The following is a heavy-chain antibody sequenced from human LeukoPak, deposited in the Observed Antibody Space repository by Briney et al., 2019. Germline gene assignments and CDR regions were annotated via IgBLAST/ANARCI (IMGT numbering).Heavy chain of an antibody. CDR2: FYISGST. D-gene: IGHD3-10*01. CDR1: GGSISSYY. Sequence: PSETLSLTCTVSGGSISSYYWSWIRQPPGKGLEWIGRFYISGSTNYNPSLKSRVTMSIDTSKNQFSLQLSSVTAADTAAYFCASTSYYDSDWFDSWGQGTLVTVSS. CDR3: ASTSYYDSDWFDS. J-gene: IGHJ5*01. V-gene: IGHV4-4*07.